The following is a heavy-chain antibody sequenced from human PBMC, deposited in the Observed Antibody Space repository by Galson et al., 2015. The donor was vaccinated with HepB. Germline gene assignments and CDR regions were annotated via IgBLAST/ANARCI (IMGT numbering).Heavy chain of an antibody. CDR1: GYTFTGYY. Sequence: SVKVSCKASGYTFTGYYMDWVRQAPGQGLEWMGWINPNNGDTNYAQKFQGRVTLTRDTSISTAYMELSRLRSDDTAVYYCTFLWGVAAADYWGQGTLVTVSS. CDR3: TFLWGVAAADY. CDR2: INPNNGDT. D-gene: IGHD6-13*01. J-gene: IGHJ4*02. V-gene: IGHV1-2*02.